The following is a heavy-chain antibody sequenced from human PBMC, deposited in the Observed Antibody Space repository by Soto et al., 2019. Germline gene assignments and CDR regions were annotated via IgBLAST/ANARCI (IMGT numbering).Heavy chain of an antibody. CDR3: ARQYLEVPAATPLDY. CDR1: GGTFSSYT. D-gene: IGHD2-2*02. V-gene: IGHV1-46*03. Sequence: ASVKVSCKASGGTFSSYTISWVRQAPGQGLEWMGRINPSGGSTSYAQKFQGRVTMTRDTSTSTVYMELSSLRSEDTAVYYCARQYLEVPAATPLDYWGQGTLVTVSS. CDR2: INPSGGST. J-gene: IGHJ4*02.